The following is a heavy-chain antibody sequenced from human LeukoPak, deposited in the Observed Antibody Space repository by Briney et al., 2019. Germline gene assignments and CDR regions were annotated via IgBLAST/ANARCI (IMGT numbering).Heavy chain of an antibody. CDR2: INPNSGGT. CDR3: ARQVVRGGNFNWFDP. V-gene: IGHV1-2*02. J-gene: IGHJ5*02. D-gene: IGHD3-10*01. CDR1: GYTFTGYY. Sequence: ASVKVSCKASGYTFTGYYMHWVRQAPGQGLEWMGWINPNSGGTNYAQKFQVRVTMTRDTSISTAYMELSRLRSDDTAVYYCARQVVRGGNFNWFDPWGQGTLVTVSS.